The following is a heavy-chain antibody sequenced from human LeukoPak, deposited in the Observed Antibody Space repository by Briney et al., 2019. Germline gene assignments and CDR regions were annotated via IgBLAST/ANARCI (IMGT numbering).Heavy chain of an antibody. CDR3: ARIVGATHYDY. V-gene: IGHV4-39*01. CDR2: IYYSGST. Sequence: SETLSLTCSVSGDSISTSSYYWGWIRQPPGKGLEWIGTIYYSGSTYYNPSLTSRVTISVDTSKNQFSLKLSSVTAADTAVYYCARIVGATHYDYWGQGTLVTVSS. D-gene: IGHD1-26*01. J-gene: IGHJ4*02. CDR1: GDSISTSSYY.